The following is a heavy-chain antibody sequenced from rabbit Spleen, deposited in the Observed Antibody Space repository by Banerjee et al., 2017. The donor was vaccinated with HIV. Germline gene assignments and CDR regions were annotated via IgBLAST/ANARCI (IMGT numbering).Heavy chain of an antibody. V-gene: IGHV1S45*01. Sequence: EQLEGSGGGLVKPEGSLTLTCKVSGVSLWDNDVMRWVSQAPGKGLEWIACIDTNDGDTDYANWPKGRFTISKTSSTTVTLQMTSLTAADTATYFCARDLDGVIGWNFGWWGPGTLVTVS. CDR1: GVSLWDNDV. J-gene: IGHJ4*01. D-gene: IGHD1-1*01. CDR2: IDTNDGDT. CDR3: ARDLDGVIGWNFGW.